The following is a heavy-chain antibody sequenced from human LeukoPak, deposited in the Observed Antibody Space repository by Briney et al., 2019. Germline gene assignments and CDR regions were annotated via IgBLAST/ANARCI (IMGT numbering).Heavy chain of an antibody. J-gene: IGHJ4*02. CDR3: AKDMSVWFGELLIDY. CDR1: GFTFSSYG. CDR2: IWYDGSNK. D-gene: IGHD3-10*01. Sequence: GGSLRLSCAASGFTFSSYGMHWVRQAPGKGLEWVAVIWYDGSNKYYADSVKGRFTISRDNSKNTLYLQMNSLRAEDTAVYYCAKDMSVWFGELLIDYWGQGTLVTVSS. V-gene: IGHV3-33*06.